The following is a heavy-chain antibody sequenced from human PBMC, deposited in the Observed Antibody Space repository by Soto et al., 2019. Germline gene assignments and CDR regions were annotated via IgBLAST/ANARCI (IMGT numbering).Heavy chain of an antibody. J-gene: IGHJ4*02. CDR2: ISGSGGST. CDR3: AREDSIIIPAVSDF. Sequence: GGSLRLSCAASGFTFSSYAMSWVRQAPGKGLEWVSAISGSGGSTYYADSVKGRFTISRDNSKSSVSLQMNTLRVEDTAVYYCAREDSIIIPAVSDFWGQGTMVTVSS. D-gene: IGHD2-2*01. V-gene: IGHV3-23*01. CDR1: GFTFSSYA.